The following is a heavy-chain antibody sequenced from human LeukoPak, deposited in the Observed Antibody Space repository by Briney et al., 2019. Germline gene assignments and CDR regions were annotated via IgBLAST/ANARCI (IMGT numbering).Heavy chain of an antibody. CDR3: ARDRIAGATTWADY. J-gene: IGHJ4*02. CDR2: ISHDGSNK. D-gene: IGHD1-26*01. Sequence: GGALRLSCAASGFTFSSYSMNWVRQAPGKGLEGVAVISHDGSNKYYADSVKGRFTISRDNSKNTLYLQMNSLRAEDTAVYYCARDRIAGATTWADYWGQGTLVTVSS. V-gene: IGHV3-30*03. CDR1: GFTFSSYS.